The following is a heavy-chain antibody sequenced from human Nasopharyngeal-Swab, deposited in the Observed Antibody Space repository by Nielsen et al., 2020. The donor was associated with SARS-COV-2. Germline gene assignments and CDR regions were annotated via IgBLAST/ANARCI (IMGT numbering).Heavy chain of an antibody. V-gene: IGHV4-61*01. CDR1: SGSVSTHSHY. CDR3: ARGASDYGSGSYFAEDYYYYGMDV. CDR2: IYYSGST. Sequence: SETLSLTCTVSSGSVSTHSHYWSWIRQPPGKGLEWIGYIYYSGSTNYNPSLKSRVTISVDTSKNQFSLKLSSVTAADTAVYYCARGASDYGSGSYFAEDYYYYGMDVWGQGTTVTVSS. D-gene: IGHD3-10*01. J-gene: IGHJ6*02.